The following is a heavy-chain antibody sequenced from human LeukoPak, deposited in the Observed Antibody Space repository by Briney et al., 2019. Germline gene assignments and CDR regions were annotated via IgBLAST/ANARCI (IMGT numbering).Heavy chain of an antibody. CDR2: IYPGDSDT. D-gene: IGHD1-26*01. Sequence: GESLKISCKGSGYSFTSYWIGWVRQMPGKGLEWMGIIYPGDSDTRYSPSFQGQVTISADKSISTAYLQWSSLKASDTAMYYCARHGTPLDSGSYYEFDYWSQGTLVTVSS. CDR3: ARHGTPLDSGSYYEFDY. V-gene: IGHV5-51*01. J-gene: IGHJ4*02. CDR1: GYSFTSYW.